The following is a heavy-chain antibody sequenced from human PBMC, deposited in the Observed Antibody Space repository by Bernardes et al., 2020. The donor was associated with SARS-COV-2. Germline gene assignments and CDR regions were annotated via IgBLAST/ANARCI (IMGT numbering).Heavy chain of an antibody. J-gene: IGHJ2*01. CDR3: AKGGVLHDYDDYREFPPEDWFFDL. D-gene: IGHD4-17*01. Sequence: SGSTLLKPTQTLTLTCPFSGFSLYPSGRCVSWIRQPPGKALEWLALVYWGDDKYYNPSLTTRLTISKDAAKNQVVLTMTNMDPVDTATYYCAKGGVLHDYDDYREFPPEDWFFDLWGRGTLVTVS. V-gene: IGHV2-70*01. CDR1: GFSLYPSGRC. CDR2: VYWGDDK.